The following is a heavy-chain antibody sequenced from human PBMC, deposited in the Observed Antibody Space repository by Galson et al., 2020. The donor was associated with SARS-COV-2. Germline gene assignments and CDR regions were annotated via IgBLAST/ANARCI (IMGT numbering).Heavy chain of an antibody. CDR1: GFSLTTGGVC. D-gene: IGHD6-19*01. CDR3: ARIDSSGCRGDY. J-gene: IGHJ4*02. CDR2: PDWDGDK. V-gene: IGHV2-70*11. Sequence: ESGPTLVKPTQTLTLTCTFSGFSLTTGGVCVNWIRQPPGKALEWLARPDWDGDKYYSTSLKTRLTICKDTAKNQVVLTMTDMDPVDTATYYCARIDSSGCRGDYWGQGTPVTVSS.